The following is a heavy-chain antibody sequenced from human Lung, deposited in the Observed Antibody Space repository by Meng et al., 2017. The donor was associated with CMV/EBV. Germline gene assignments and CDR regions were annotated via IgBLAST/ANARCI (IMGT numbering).Heavy chain of an antibody. CDR2: IPHRGSS. J-gene: IGHJ1*01. D-gene: IGHD3-10*01. Sequence: QGQLGESRPALVEPAETLSLTCAVPGDSITNHNWWAWVRQPPGKGLEWIGEIPHRGSSAYNPSLKSRVSMSIDKSKNQFSLKLTSVTAADTAVYHCLRRSGGSVWGQGTLVTVSS. CDR3: LRRSGGSV. CDR1: GDSITNHNW. V-gene: IGHV4-4*02.